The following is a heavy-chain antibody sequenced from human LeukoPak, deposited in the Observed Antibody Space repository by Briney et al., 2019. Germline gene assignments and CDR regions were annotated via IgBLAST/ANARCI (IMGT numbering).Heavy chain of an antibody. CDR3: ARGRRAYDYVWGSYDPKPFDY. CDR2: INHSGST. V-gene: IGHV4-34*01. CDR1: GGSISSYY. Sequence: SETLSLTCTVSGGSISSYYWSWIRQPPGKGLEWIGEINHSGSTNYNPPLKSRVTISVDTSKNQFSLKLSSVTAADTAVYYCARGRRAYDYVWGSYDPKPFDYWGQGTLVTVSS. D-gene: IGHD3-16*01. J-gene: IGHJ4*02.